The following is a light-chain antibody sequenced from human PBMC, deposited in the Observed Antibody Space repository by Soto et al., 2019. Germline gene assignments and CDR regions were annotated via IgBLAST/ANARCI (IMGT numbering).Light chain of an antibody. J-gene: IGLJ3*02. CDR1: SSNIGSNY. CDR3: AAWDDSLSGWV. Sequence: QSVLTQPTSACGTPGQRVTIPCSGSSSNIGSNYVYWYQQLPGTAPKLLIYRNDQRPSGVPDRFSGSKSGTSASLAISGLRSEDEADYYCAAWDDSLSGWVFGGGTKLTVL. CDR2: RND. V-gene: IGLV1-47*01.